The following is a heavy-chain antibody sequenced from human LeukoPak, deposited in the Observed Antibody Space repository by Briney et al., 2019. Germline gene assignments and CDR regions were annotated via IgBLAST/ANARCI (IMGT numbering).Heavy chain of an antibody. V-gene: IGHV4-31*03. CDR3: ARTFWSDSIWFDP. CDR2: IFYSGTT. CDR1: GAPLFSGGYY. J-gene: IGHJ5*02. Sequence: SETLSLTCTVSGAPLFSGGYYWSWVRHHPGKGLEWIAYIFYSGTTYYNPSLKSRVTISVDTSKNQFSLKVYSVTAADTAVYYCARTFWSDSIWFDPWGQGTRVTVSS. D-gene: IGHD3-3*01.